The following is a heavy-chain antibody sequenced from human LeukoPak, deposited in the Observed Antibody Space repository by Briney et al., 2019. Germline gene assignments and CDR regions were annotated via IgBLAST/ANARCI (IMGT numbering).Heavy chain of an antibody. CDR3: ARRGCGDCYYSTMDYYMDV. D-gene: IGHD2-21*02. CDR2: MNPNSGNT. CDR1: GYTFTSYD. Sequence: ASVKVSCKASGYTFTSYDINWVRQATGQGLEWMGWMNPNSGNTGYAQKFQGRVTMTRNTSISTAYMELSSLRSEDTAVYYCARRGCGDCYYSTMDYYMDVWGKGTTVTVSS. V-gene: IGHV1-8*01. J-gene: IGHJ6*03.